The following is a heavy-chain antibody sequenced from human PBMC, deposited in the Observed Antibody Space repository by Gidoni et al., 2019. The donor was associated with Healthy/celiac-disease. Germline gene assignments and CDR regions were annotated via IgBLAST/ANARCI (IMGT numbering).Heavy chain of an antibody. CDR3: AKYPDDYGDYPGPNFGH. CDR2: ISGSGGST. Sequence: EVQLLESGGGLVQPGGSLRLSCAASGFPFSSYAMSWVRQAPGKGLEWVSAISGSGGSTYYADSVKGRFTISRDNSKNTLYLQMNSLRAEDTAVYYCAKYPDDYGDYPGPNFGHWGQGTLVTVSS. J-gene: IGHJ4*02. V-gene: IGHV3-23*01. D-gene: IGHD4-17*01. CDR1: GFPFSSYA.